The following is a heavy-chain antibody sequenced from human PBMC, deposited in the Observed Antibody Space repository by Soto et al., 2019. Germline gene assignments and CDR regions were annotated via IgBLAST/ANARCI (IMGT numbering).Heavy chain of an antibody. J-gene: IGHJ6*02. V-gene: IGHV1-18*04. CDR3: ARGGSYSFSYYYYGMDV. CDR2: ISAYNGNT. D-gene: IGHD4-4*01. CDR1: GYTFTSYG. Sequence: ASVKVSCKASGYTFTSYGISWVRQAPGQGLEWMGWISAYNGNTSYAQKLQGRVTMTTDTYTSTAYMELRSLRSDETAVYYCARGGSYSFSYYYYGMDVWGQGTTVTVS.